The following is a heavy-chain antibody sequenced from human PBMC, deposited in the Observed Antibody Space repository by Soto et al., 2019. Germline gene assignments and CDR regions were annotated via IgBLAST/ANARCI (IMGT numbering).Heavy chain of an antibody. J-gene: IGHJ5*02. CDR3: ARGGRITMIVVVIPPGWFDP. V-gene: IGHV4-38-2*01. CDR2: IYHSGST. Sequence: ETLCRTGAVSGYSISSGYYWCWIRQPPGKGLEWIGSIYHSGSTYYNPSLKSRVTISVDTSKNQFSLKLSSVTAADTAVYYCARGGRITMIVVVIPPGWFDPWGQGTPVTVSS. CDR1: GYSISSGYY. D-gene: IGHD3-22*01.